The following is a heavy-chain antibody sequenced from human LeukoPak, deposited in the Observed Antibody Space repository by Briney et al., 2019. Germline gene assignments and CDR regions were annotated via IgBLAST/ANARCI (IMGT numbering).Heavy chain of an antibody. CDR3: ARTFAYYYDSSGYFH. D-gene: IGHD3-22*01. Sequence: PSETLSLTCAVYGGSFSGYYWSWIRQPPGKGLERIGEINHSGSTNYNPSLKSRVTISVDTSKNQFSLKLSSVTAADTAVYYCARTFAYYYDSSGYFHWGQGTLVTVSS. CDR1: GGSFSGYY. V-gene: IGHV4-34*01. J-gene: IGHJ4*02. CDR2: INHSGST.